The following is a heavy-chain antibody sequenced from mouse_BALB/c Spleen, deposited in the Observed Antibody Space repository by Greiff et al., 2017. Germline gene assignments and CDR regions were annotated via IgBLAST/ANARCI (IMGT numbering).Heavy chain of an antibody. V-gene: IGHV5-6*02. CDR2: ISSGGSYT. CDR1: GFTFSSYG. CDR3: ARQQGYLDY. J-gene: IGHJ2*01. Sequence: EVKLVESGGDLVKPGGSLKLSCAASGFTFSSYGMSWVRQTPDKRLEWVATISSGGSYTYYPDSVKGRFTISRDNAKNTLYLQMSSLKSEDTAMYYCARQQGYLDYWGQGTTLTVSS.